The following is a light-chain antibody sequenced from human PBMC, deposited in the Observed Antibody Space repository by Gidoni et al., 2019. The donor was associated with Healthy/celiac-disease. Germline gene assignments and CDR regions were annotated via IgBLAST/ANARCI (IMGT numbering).Light chain of an antibody. CDR3: QQYNNWPFT. CDR1: QSVSSN. Sequence: ELVMTQSPATLSVSPGERATLPCRASQSVSSNLAWYQQKPGQAPRLLIYGASTRATGIPARFSGSGSGTEFTLTISSLQSEDFAVYYCQQYNNWPFTFGGGTKVEIK. J-gene: IGKJ4*01. CDR2: GAS. V-gene: IGKV3-15*01.